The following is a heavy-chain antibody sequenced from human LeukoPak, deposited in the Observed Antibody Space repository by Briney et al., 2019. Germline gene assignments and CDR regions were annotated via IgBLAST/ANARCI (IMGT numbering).Heavy chain of an antibody. J-gene: IGHJ6*02. CDR2: MNPNSGNT. D-gene: IGHD3-10*01. CDR1: GYTFTSYD. V-gene: IGHV1-8*01. CDR3: AREGSGSYYFSYYYYGMDV. Sequence: ASVKVSCEASGYTFTSYDINWVRQATGQGLEWMGWMNPNSGNTGYAQKFQGRVTMTRNTSISTAYMELSSLRSEDTAVYYCAREGSGSYYFSYYYYGMDVWGQGTTVTVSS.